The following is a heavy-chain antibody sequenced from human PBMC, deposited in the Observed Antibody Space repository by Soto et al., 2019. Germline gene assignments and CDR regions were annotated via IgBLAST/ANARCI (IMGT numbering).Heavy chain of an antibody. J-gene: IGHJ5*02. CDR2: INAGNGNT. D-gene: IGHD3-22*01. V-gene: IGHV1-3*01. CDR1: GYTFTSYA. CDR3: ALSGYYPPNWFDP. Sequence: ASVKVSCKASGYTFTSYAMHWVRQAPGQRLEWMGWINAGNGNTEYSQKFQGRVTITRDTSASTAYMELSSLRSEDTAVYYCALSGYYPPNWFDPWGQGTLVTVSS.